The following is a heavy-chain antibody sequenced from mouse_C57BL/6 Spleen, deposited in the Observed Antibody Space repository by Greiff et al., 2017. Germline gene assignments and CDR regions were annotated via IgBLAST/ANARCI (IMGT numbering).Heavy chain of an antibody. D-gene: IGHD2-2*01. Sequence: QVQLQQSGAELARPGASVKMSCKASGYTFTSYTMHWVQQRPGQGLEWIGYINPSSGYTKYNQKFKDKDTLTADKSSSAAYMQLSSLTSEDSAVYCGARWGYDWGFAYWGQGTLVTVSA. CDR3: ARWGYDWGFAY. V-gene: IGHV1-4*01. CDR2: INPSSGYT. J-gene: IGHJ3*01. CDR1: GYTFTSYT.